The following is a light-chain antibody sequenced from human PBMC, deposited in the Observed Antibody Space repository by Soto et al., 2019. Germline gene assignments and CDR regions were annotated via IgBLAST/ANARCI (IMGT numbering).Light chain of an antibody. J-gene: IGLJ2*01. V-gene: IGLV2-11*01. Sequence: QSALTQPRSVSGSPGQSVAIPSTGTSSDIGSYNYVSWYQQHPDKAPKLMIYDVSKRPSGVPDRFSGSKSGNTASLTISGLQDEDEGEYYCCSYAGSYTLVFGGGTKLTVL. CDR3: CSYAGSYTLV. CDR2: DVS. CDR1: SSDIGSYNY.